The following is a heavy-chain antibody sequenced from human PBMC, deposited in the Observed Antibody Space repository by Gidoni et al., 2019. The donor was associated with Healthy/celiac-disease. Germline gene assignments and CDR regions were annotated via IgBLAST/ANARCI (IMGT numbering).Heavy chain of an antibody. CDR3: ARRGPDKNFDY. CDR2: IDPSDSYT. V-gene: IGHV5-10-1*03. CDR1: GYSFTSYW. Sequence: EVQLVQSGAEVTKPGASLRISCKGYGYSFTSYWISWVCQRPGKGLEWMWRIDPSDSYTNYRPSLQGHGTISADKSISTAYLQWSSLKASDTAMYYCARRGPDKNFDYWGQGTLVTVSS. D-gene: IGHD3-10*01. J-gene: IGHJ4*02.